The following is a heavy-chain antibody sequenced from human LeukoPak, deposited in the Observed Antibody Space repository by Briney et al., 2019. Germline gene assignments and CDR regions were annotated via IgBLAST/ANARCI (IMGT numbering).Heavy chain of an antibody. D-gene: IGHD3-10*01. J-gene: IGHJ4*02. V-gene: IGHV1-46*01. CDR3: ARDYYASGSYPPAFVY. Sequence: ASVKVSCKASGFTFTSYYMRWVRLAPGQGLEWMGIINPSGGSTSYAQKFQGRVTMTRDTSTSTVYMELSSLRSEDTAVYYCARDYYASGSYPPAFVYWGQGTLVTVSS. CDR1: GFTFTSYY. CDR2: INPSGGST.